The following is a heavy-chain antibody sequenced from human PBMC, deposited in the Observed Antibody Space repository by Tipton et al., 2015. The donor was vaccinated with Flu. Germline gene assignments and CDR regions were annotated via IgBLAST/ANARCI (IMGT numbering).Heavy chain of an antibody. V-gene: IGHV3-15*01. D-gene: IGHD3-10*01. J-gene: IGHJ4*02. CDR3: TSKGLSQGRGVRLDH. CDR1: GFTFKNAW. Sequence: SLRLSCAASGFTFKNAWMSWVRQAPGKGLEWVGRIKSKTEGGTIDYGASLQGRFNISRDDSKNTLFLQMNSLRTEDTAVYYCTSKGLSQGRGVRLDHWGQGTLVIVSS. CDR2: IKSKTEGGTI.